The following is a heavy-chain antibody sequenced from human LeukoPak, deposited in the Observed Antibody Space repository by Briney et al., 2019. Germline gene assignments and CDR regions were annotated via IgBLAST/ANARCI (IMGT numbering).Heavy chain of an antibody. Sequence: PSETLSLTCAVSGASISGSGYYLGWIRQSPGKGLERIGNIYYTGNTYYNASLQSRVTISIDTSENQFSLRLNSVTAADTAVYYCARPHEEWGQGTLVTVSS. V-gene: IGHV4-39*01. J-gene: IGHJ4*02. CDR2: IYYTGNT. CDR1: GASISGSGYY. CDR3: ARPHEE.